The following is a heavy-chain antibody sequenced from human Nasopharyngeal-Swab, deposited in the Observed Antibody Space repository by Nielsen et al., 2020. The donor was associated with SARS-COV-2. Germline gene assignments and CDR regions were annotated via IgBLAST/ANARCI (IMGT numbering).Heavy chain of an antibody. Sequence: ASVKVSCKASGYTFTGYYIHWVRQAPGQGLEWMRWINPNNGVTKYAQKFQGWATMTRDTSISTAYMELSRLTSDDTAVYYCARESTRGWGDYWGQGTLVTVSS. CDR3: ARESTRGWGDY. V-gene: IGHV1-2*04. D-gene: IGHD2/OR15-2a*01. CDR1: GYTFTGYY. CDR2: INPNNGVT. J-gene: IGHJ4*02.